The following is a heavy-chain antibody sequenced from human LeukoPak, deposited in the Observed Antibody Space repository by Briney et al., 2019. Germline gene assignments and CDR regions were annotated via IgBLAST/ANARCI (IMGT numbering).Heavy chain of an antibody. J-gene: IGHJ6*02. V-gene: IGHV3-21*01. CDR1: GFTFSSYS. CDR2: ISSSSSYI. CDR3: ARDSLGSGGSPAPWHYYYYGMDV. Sequence: GGSLRLSCAASGFTFSSYSMNWVRQAPGKGLEWVSSISSSSSYIYYADSVKGRFTISRDNAKNSLYLQMNSLRAEDTAVYYCARDSLGSGGSPAPWHYYYYGMDVWGQGTTVTLSS. D-gene: IGHD2-15*01.